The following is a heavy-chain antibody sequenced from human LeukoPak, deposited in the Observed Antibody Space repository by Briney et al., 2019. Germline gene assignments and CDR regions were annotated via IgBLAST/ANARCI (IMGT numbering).Heavy chain of an antibody. CDR1: GFTFSSYA. Sequence: QTGGSLRLSCAASGFTFSSYAMSWVRQAPGKGLEWVSGLSGSGGSTYYADSVKGRFTISRDNSKNTLYLQMNSLRAEDTAVYYCAKAGSSLINWFDPWGQGTLVTVSS. D-gene: IGHD2-2*01. V-gene: IGHV3-23*01. J-gene: IGHJ5*02. CDR2: LSGSGGST. CDR3: AKAGSSLINWFDP.